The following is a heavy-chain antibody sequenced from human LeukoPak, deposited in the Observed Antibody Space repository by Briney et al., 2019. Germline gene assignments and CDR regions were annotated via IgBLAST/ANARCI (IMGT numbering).Heavy chain of an antibody. Sequence: SETLSLTCTVSGGSISSYYWSWIRQPPGKGLEWLGYIYYSGNTNYTPSLKSRVTISVDTSKNQFSLKLSSVTAADTAVYYCARDRRDTAMATYYFDYWGQGTLVTVSS. CDR2: IYYSGNT. V-gene: IGHV4-59*01. CDR1: GGSISSYY. D-gene: IGHD5-18*01. CDR3: ARDRRDTAMATYYFDY. J-gene: IGHJ4*02.